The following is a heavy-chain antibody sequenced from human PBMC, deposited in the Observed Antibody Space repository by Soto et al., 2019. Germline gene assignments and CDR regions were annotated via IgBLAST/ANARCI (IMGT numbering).Heavy chain of an antibody. D-gene: IGHD3-22*01. J-gene: IGHJ4*02. CDR1: GFTFSSYA. CDR2: ISSNGGST. CDR3: VNLYYYDSSGYLDY. V-gene: IGHV3-64D*06. Sequence: PGGSLRLSCSASGFTFSSYAMHWVRQAPGKGLEYVSAISSNGGSTYYADSVKGRFTISRDNSKNTLYLQMSSLRAEDTAVYYCVNLYYYDSSGYLDYWGQGTLVTSPQ.